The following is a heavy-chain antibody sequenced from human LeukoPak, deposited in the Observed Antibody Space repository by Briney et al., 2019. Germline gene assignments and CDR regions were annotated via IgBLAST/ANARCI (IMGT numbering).Heavy chain of an antibody. Sequence: PSETLSLTCSVSGGSITSAAYYWSWIRQQPDKGREWIVYIYYTGSTSYRPSLQNRVSISVDTSKNQFSLNLQSVTAADTAVYFCARVRLQRASSNISVLFDNWGQGSLVAVSS. V-gene: IGHV4-31*03. J-gene: IGHJ4*02. CDR2: IYYTGST. CDR3: ARVRLQRASSNISVLFDN. CDR1: GGSITSAAYY. D-gene: IGHD6-25*01.